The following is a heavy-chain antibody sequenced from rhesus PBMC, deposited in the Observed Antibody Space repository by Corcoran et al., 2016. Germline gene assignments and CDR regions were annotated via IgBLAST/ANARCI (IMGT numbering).Heavy chain of an antibody. Sequence: QVQLQESGPALVKPSETLSLTCAVSGCSISSCNWWRWLRQPPGKGLEWIGYISGSSGSTYYNPSLKSRVTMSTDTSKNQFSLKLSSVTAADTAVYYCARDPTSSWSSDYWGQGVLVTVSS. D-gene: IGHD6-13*01. V-gene: IGHV4-65*01. CDR3: ARDPTSSWSSDY. J-gene: IGHJ4*01. CDR2: ISGSSGST. CDR1: GCSISSCNW.